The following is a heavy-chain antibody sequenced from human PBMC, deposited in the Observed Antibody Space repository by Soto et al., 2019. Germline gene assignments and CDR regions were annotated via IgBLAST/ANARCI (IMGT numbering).Heavy chain of an antibody. CDR3: ARADCSSHSCFFEYVQH. CDR2: ISGSGADV. Sequence: GGSLRLSCAVSGFTFSDYYVTWIRQAPGKGLEWVSYISGSGADVEYSDAVRGRFTLSRDDAKNSLELQMDSLRPEDTAVYYCARADCSSHSCFFEYVQHWGQGTLVTVSS. CDR1: GFTFSDYY. D-gene: IGHD2-2*01. J-gene: IGHJ1*01. V-gene: IGHV3-11*01.